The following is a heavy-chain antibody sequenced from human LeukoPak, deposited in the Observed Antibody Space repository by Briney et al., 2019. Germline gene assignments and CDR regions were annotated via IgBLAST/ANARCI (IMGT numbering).Heavy chain of an antibody. Sequence: GGSLRLSCAASEFTFNIYAMSWVRQAPGKGLEWVAAIDRSSGSTFYADSVKGRFTISKDNSKNTLYLQINSLRVDDTAIYYCARGSHGEHDSWGQGTLVTASS. CDR3: ARGSHGEHDS. D-gene: IGHD4-17*01. V-gene: IGHV3-23*01. CDR2: IDRSSGST. J-gene: IGHJ5*01. CDR1: EFTFNIYA.